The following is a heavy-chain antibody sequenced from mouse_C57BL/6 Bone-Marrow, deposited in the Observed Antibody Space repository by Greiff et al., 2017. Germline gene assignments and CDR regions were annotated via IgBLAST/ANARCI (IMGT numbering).Heavy chain of an antibody. CDR1: GYAFSSSW. V-gene: IGHV1-82*01. CDR2: IYPGDGDT. Sequence: VQLQQSGPELVKPGASVKISCKASGYAFSSSWMNWVKQRPGKGLEWIGRIYPGDGDTNYNGKFKGKATLTADKSSSTAYMQLSSLTSEDSAVYFCAMAGVYDAIFAYWGQETLVTVSA. J-gene: IGHJ3*01. CDR3: AMAGVYDAIFAY. D-gene: IGHD2-12*01.